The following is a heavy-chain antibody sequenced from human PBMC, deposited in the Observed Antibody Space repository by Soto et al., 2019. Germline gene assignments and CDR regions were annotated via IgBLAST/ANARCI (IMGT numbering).Heavy chain of an antibody. CDR3: ASLQGIAAAGISVTLDY. Sequence: QVQLVQSGAEVKKPGSSVKVSCKASGGTFSSYAISWVRQAPGQGLEWMGGIIPIFGTANYAQKFQGRVTITADKSTSTDYMELSSLRSEDTAVYYCASLQGIAAAGISVTLDYWGQGTLVTVSS. CDR1: GGTFSSYA. D-gene: IGHD6-13*01. J-gene: IGHJ4*02. CDR2: IIPIFGTA. V-gene: IGHV1-69*06.